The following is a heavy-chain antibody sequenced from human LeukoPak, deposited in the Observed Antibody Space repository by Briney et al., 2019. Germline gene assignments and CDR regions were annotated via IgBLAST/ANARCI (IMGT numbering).Heavy chain of an antibody. CDR1: GGSISSGGYY. D-gene: IGHD5-18*01. CDR2: IYYSGST. Sequence: SETLSLTCTVSGGSISSGGYYWSWIRQHPGKGLEWIGYIYYSGSTYYNPSLKSRVTISVDTSKNQFSLKLSSVTAADTAVYYCARGDTAMDYYYMDVWGKGTTVTVSS. J-gene: IGHJ6*03. V-gene: IGHV4-31*03. CDR3: ARGDTAMDYYYMDV.